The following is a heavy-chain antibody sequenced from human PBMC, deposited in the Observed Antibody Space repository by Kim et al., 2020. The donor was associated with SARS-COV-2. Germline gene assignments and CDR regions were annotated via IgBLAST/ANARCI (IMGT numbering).Heavy chain of an antibody. CDR3: ARVGAIECTNGVCYTYFDY. CDR2: IIPIFGTA. Sequence: SVKVSCKASGGTFSSYAISWVRQAPGQGLEWMGGIIPIFGTANYAQKFQGRVTITADESTSTAYMELSSLRSEDTAVYYCARVGAIECTNGVCYTYFDYWGQGTLVTVSS. V-gene: IGHV1-69*13. J-gene: IGHJ4*02. CDR1: GGTFSSYA. D-gene: IGHD2-8*01.